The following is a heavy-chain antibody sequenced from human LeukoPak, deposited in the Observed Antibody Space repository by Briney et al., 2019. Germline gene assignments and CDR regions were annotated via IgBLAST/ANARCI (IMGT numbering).Heavy chain of an antibody. V-gene: IGHV3-7*01. J-gene: IGHJ4*02. CDR1: GFTFSSHW. Sequence: GGSLRLSCAASGFTFSSHWMSWVRQAPGKGLEWVASIKPDGSEKYYVVSVKGRLTISRDGAKNSLYLQMNTLRAEDTAAYYCARDRGSSGWYEFDYWGQGTLVTVSS. CDR2: IKPDGSEK. CDR3: ARDRGSSGWYEFDY. D-gene: IGHD6-19*01.